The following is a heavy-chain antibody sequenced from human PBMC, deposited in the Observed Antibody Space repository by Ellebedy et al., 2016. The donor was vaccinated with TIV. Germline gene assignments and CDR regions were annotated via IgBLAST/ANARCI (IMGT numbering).Heavy chain of an antibody. J-gene: IGHJ4*02. CDR1: GFTFSDYG. Sequence: GESLKLSCAASGFTFSDYGMHWVRQAPGKGLERVAVTWSDGSITYYVESVKGRFTISRDNSKNTLFLQMSSLRAEDTDVYYCARDQGYSSSWLTDWGQGTLVTVSS. V-gene: IGHV3-33*08. CDR2: TWSDGSIT. CDR3: ARDQGYSSSWLTD. D-gene: IGHD6-13*01.